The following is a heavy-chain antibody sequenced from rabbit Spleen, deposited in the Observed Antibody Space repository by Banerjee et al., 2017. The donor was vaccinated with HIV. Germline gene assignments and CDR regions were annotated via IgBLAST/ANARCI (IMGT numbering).Heavy chain of an antibody. J-gene: IGHJ4*01. Sequence: QEQLEESGGGLVKPGGTLTLTCKASGFSLFTYWMCWVRQAPGKGLELIGCIFAGDGSTDYANWAKGRFTFSKTSSTTVTLQMTSLTAADTATYFCARDLDGVIGWNFGWWGPGTLVTVS. V-gene: IGHV1S45*01. CDR2: IFAGDGST. CDR1: GFSLFTYW. D-gene: IGHD4-1*01. CDR3: ARDLDGVIGWNFGW.